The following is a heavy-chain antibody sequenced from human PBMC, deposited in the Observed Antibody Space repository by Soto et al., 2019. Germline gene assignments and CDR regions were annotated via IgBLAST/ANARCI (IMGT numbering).Heavy chain of an antibody. J-gene: IGHJ4*01. Sequence: QITLKESGPTLVKPTQTLTLTCTFSGFSISTNGVGVGWIRQPPGKALEWLAVIYWDDTKHYSPSLKSRLTISKDTSKNKVVLTMTNVDPVDTATYYCTSKGAGTTSLDHWGHGTLVTVYS. D-gene: IGHD1-7*01. CDR3: TSKGAGTTSLDH. V-gene: IGHV2-5*02. CDR1: GFSISTNGVG. CDR2: IYWDDTK.